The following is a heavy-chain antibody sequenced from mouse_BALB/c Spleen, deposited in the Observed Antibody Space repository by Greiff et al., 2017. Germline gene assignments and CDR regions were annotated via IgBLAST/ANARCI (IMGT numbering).Heavy chain of an antibody. J-gene: IGHJ3*01. CDR1: GFDFSRYW. CDR2: INPDSSTI. CDR3: AKDRKDRGDWFAY. V-gene: IGHV4-1*02. Sequence: DVMLVESGGGLVQPGGSLKLSCAASGFDFSRYWMSWVRQAPGKGLEWIGEINPDSSTINYTPSLKDKFIISRDNAKNTLYLQMSKVRSEDTALYYCAKDRKDRGDWFAYWGQGTLVTVSA.